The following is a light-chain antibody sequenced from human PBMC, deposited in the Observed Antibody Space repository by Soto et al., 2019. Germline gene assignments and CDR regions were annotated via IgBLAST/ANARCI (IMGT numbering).Light chain of an antibody. Sequence: DIQMTQSPSSVSASAGDRVTITCRASQTILTFLVWYQQKPGKAPKLLIHGASTLHSGVPSRFSGSGSGTDFALTISSLQPEDFATYYCQQSNNFPPAFGQGTRVEMK. CDR2: GAS. V-gene: IGKV1-12*01. CDR1: QTILTF. CDR3: QQSNNFPPA. J-gene: IGKJ1*01.